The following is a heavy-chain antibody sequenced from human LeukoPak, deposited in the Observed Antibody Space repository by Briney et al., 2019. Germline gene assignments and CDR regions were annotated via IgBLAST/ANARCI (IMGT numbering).Heavy chain of an antibody. Sequence: SETLSLTCTVSGGSISAYYWSWIRQPAGKGLEWIGRISASGNTNYHPSLKSRVTMSVDTSMNLFALKLSSVTAADTAVYYCARKGVATAIDYWGQGTLVTVSS. D-gene: IGHD2-21*02. J-gene: IGHJ4*02. V-gene: IGHV4-4*07. CDR1: GGSISAYY. CDR2: ISASGNT. CDR3: ARKGVATAIDY.